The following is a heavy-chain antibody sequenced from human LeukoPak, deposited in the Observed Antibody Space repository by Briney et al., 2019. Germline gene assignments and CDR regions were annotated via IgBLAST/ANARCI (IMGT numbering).Heavy chain of an antibody. J-gene: IGHJ6*02. Sequence: GGSLRLSCAASGFTFSDYYMSWIRQAPGKGLEWVSYISSSSSYTNYADSVKGRFTISRDNAKNSLYLQMNSLRAEDTAVYYCASGPIVVVPAAPMGYYYYGMDVWGQGTTVTVSS. CDR3: ASGPIVVVPAAPMGYYYYGMDV. D-gene: IGHD2-2*01. CDR1: GFTFSDYY. CDR2: ISSSSSYT. V-gene: IGHV3-11*06.